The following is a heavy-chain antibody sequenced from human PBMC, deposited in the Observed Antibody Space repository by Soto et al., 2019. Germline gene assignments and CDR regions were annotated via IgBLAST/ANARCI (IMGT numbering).Heavy chain of an antibody. CDR3: AEGKIGPMVRGVITIFDY. CDR2: ISGSGGST. J-gene: IGHJ4*02. V-gene: IGHV3-23*01. D-gene: IGHD3-10*01. Sequence: EVQLLESGGGLVQPGGSLRLSCAASGFTFSSYAMSWVRQAPGKGLEWVSAISGSGGSTYYADSVKGRFNISRDNSKNPLYLQMNSLRAEDTAVYYCAEGKIGPMVRGVITIFDYWGQGTLVTVSS. CDR1: GFTFSSYA.